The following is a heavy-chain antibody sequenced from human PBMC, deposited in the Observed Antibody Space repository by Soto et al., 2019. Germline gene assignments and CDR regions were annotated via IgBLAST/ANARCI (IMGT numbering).Heavy chain of an antibody. CDR1: GGSISSYY. V-gene: IGHV4-59*08. J-gene: IGHJ6*03. Sequence: SETLSLTCTVSGGSISSYYLSWIRQPPGKGLEWIGYIYYSGSTNYNPSLKSRVTISVDTSKNQFSLKLSSVTAADTAVYYCARLYSGWYHWDYYYYYMDVWGKGTTVTVSS. CDR2: IYYSGST. D-gene: IGHD6-19*01. CDR3: ARLYSGWYHWDYYYYYMDV.